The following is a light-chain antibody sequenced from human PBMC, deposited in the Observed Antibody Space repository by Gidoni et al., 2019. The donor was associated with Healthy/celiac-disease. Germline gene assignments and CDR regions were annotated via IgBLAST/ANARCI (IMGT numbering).Light chain of an antibody. V-gene: IGLV1-40*01. CDR1: SSNTGAGYD. CDR3: QSYDSSLGVV. J-gene: IGLJ2*01. CDR2: ANS. Sequence: QSVLTPPPSVSAAPGQRVTISCTGSSSNTGAGYDVHRYQQLPGTAPKLLIYANSNRPSGVPDRFSGSKSGTSASLAITGLQAEDEADYYCQSYDSSLGVVFGGGTKLTVL.